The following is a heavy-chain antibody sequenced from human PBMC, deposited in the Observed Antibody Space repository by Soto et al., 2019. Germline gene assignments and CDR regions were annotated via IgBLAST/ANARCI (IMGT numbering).Heavy chain of an antibody. J-gene: IGHJ6*03. Sequence: SETLSLTCAVSSGSISRSNWWSWVGQPRGKGLEWIGEIYHSGSTNYNPSLKSRVTISVDKSKNQFSLKLSSVTAADTAVYYCARLDIVVVPAAIRVDSYYYMDVWGKGTTVTVSS. V-gene: IGHV4-4*02. CDR2: IYHSGST. CDR3: ARLDIVVVPAAIRVDSYYYMDV. D-gene: IGHD2-2*02. CDR1: SGSISRSNW.